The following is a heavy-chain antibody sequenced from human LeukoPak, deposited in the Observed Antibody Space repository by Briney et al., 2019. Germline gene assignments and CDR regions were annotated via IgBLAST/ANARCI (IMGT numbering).Heavy chain of an antibody. CDR3: APDVDTAMASFDY. Sequence: GGSLRLSCTASGFTFGDYAMSWFRQAPGKGLEWVSAISGSGGSTYYADSVKGRFTISRDNSKNTLYLQMNSLRAEDTAVYYCAPDVDTAMASFDYWGQGTLVTVSS. CDR1: GFTFGDYA. D-gene: IGHD5-18*01. CDR2: ISGSGGST. V-gene: IGHV3-23*01. J-gene: IGHJ4*02.